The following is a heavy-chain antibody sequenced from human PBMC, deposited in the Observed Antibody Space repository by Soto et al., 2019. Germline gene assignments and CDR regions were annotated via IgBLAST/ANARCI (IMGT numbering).Heavy chain of an antibody. Sequence: GGSLRLSCAASGFTVSSNYMSWVRQAPGKGLEWVSVIYSGGSTYYADSVKGRFTISRENAKNSLYLQMNSLRAGDTAVYYCARSRYGSGSYFAFDIWGQGTMVTVSS. D-gene: IGHD3-10*01. CDR2: IYSGGST. J-gene: IGHJ3*02. CDR1: GFTVSSNY. CDR3: ARSRYGSGSYFAFDI. V-gene: IGHV3-66*01.